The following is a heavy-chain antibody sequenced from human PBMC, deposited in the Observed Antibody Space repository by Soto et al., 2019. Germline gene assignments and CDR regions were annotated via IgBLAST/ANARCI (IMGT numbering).Heavy chain of an antibody. V-gene: IGHV1-18*04. CDR2: ISTHNGNT. D-gene: IGHD3-3*01. CDR3: AREGILGRVDAYDL. J-gene: IGHJ3*01. CDR1: VFTSSG. Sequence: QDQLVQSGSEVKKPGASVKVSCKASVFTSSGISWVRQAPGQRLEWMGWISTHNGNTIYAQKFQGRVIMTMDTSTTTVYMELRSLRPDDTAVYLCAREGILGRVDAYDLWGQGTMVTVSS.